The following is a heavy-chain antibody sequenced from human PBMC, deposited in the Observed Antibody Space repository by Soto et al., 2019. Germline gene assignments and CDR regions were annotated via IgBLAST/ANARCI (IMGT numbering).Heavy chain of an antibody. J-gene: IGHJ4*02. D-gene: IGHD4-4*01. V-gene: IGHV4-39*01. CDR2: IDYSGTA. Sequence: SETLSLTCTVSYGSISVSNVFWGWVRQPPGKGLEWIGNIDYSGTAYFNPSPGTRVTFPVDTSKNQFSLTLYSVTAADTAVYYCARTTGRHLDFWGQGILVTVSS. CDR1: YGSISVSNVF. CDR3: ARTTGRHLDF.